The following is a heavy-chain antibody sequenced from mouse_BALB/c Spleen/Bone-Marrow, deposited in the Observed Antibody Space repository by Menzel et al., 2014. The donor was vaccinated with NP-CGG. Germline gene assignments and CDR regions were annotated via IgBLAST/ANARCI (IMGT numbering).Heavy chain of an antibody. CDR1: GYTFTSYY. CDR3: TREAYYDYDYFDY. D-gene: IGHD2-4*01. V-gene: IGHV1S81*02. J-gene: IGHJ2*01. Sequence: QVQLQQSGAELVKPGASVKLSCKASGYTFTSYYMYWVKQRPGQGLEWIGGINPSNGGTNFNEKFKSKATLTVDKSSSTAYTQLSSLTSEDSAVYYCTREAYYDYDYFDYWGQGTTHTVSS. CDR2: INPSNGGT.